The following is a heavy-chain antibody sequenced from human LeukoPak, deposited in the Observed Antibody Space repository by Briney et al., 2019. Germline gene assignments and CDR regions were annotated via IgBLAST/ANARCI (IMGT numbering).Heavy chain of an antibody. Sequence: GGSLRLSCAASGFTFSSCGMHWVRQAPGKGLEWVAVISYDGSNKYYADSVKGRFTISRDNSKNTLYLQMNSLRAEDTAVYYCAKGTAFDYWGQGTLVTVSS. V-gene: IGHV3-30*18. CDR2: ISYDGSNK. J-gene: IGHJ4*02. CDR3: AKGTAFDY. CDR1: GFTFSSCG.